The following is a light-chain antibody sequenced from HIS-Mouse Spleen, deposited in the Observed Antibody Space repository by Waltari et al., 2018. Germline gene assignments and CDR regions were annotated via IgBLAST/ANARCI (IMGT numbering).Light chain of an antibody. V-gene: IGLV2-14*03. CDR3: SSYTSSSTPVV. Sequence: QSALTQPASVSGSPGQSITISCTGTSSDVGGYNYVSWYQQHPGKAPKPMIYDVSNRPSVVSIRFSGSKSGNTASLTISGLQAEDEADYYCSSYTSSSTPVVFGGGTKLTVL. CDR1: SSDVGGYNY. J-gene: IGLJ2*01. CDR2: DVS.